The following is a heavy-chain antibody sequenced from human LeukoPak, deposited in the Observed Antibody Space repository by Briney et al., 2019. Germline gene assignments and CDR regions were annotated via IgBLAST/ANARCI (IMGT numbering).Heavy chain of an antibody. J-gene: IGHJ4*02. CDR1: GGSISSYY. V-gene: IGHV4-59*01. D-gene: IGHD1-26*01. CDR3: ARDTGSVGATYYFDY. CDR2: IYYSGST. Sequence: SETLSLTCTVSGGSISSYYWSWIRQPPGKGLEWIGYIYYSGSTNYNPSLKSRVTISVDTSKNQFSLKLSSVTAADTAVYYCARDTGSVGATYYFDYWGQGTLVTVSS.